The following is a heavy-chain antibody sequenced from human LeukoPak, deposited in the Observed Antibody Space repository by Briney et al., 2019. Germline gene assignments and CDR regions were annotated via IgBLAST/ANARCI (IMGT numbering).Heavy chain of an antibody. Sequence: PGGSLRLSCGASGFTFSRYWMYWVRQAPGKGLEWVSLINDGETYTTSADSVKGRFTISRDNARNTLYLQMNSLTAADTAVYFCTRLNLPSYDASGLFDSWGQGTLVTVSS. V-gene: IGHV3-74*03. CDR1: GFTFSRYW. CDR3: TRLNLPSYDASGLFDS. CDR2: INDGETYT. D-gene: IGHD3-22*01. J-gene: IGHJ4*02.